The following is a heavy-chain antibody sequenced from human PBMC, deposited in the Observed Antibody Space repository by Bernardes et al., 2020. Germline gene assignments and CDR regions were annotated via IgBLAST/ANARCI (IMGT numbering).Heavy chain of an antibody. D-gene: IGHD3-16*02. CDR2: ISSSSSYI. J-gene: IGHJ3*02. Sequence: GGSLRLSCAASGFTFSSYSMNWVRQAPGKGLEWVSSISSSSSYIYYADSVKGRFTISRDNAKNSLYLQMNSLRAEETAVYYCASDWRSTSRIMITFGGVIKAIDIWGQGTMVTVSS. CDR3: ASDWRSTSRIMITFGGVIKAIDI. CDR1: GFTFSSYS. V-gene: IGHV3-21*01.